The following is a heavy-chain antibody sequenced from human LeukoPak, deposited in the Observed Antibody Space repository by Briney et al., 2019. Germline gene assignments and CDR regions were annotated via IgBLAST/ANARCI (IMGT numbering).Heavy chain of an antibody. Sequence: PGGSLRLSCAASGFTFSSYGMSWVRQAPGKGLEWVSAISGSGGSTYCADSVKGRFTISRDNSKNTLYLQMNSLRAEDTAVYYCAKETLLSRDSGSCLDYWGQGTLVTVSS. D-gene: IGHD1-26*01. J-gene: IGHJ4*02. V-gene: IGHV3-23*01. CDR3: AKETLLSRDSGSCLDY. CDR2: ISGSGGST. CDR1: GFTFSSYG.